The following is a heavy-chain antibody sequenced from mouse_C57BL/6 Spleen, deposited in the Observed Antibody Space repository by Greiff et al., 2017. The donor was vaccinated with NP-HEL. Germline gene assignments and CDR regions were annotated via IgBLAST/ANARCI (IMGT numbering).Heavy chain of an antibody. CDR1: GYAFSSSW. D-gene: IGHD2-3*01. J-gene: IGHJ2*01. Sequence: VQLQQSGPELVKPGASVKISCKASGYAFSSSWMNWVKQRPGKGLEWIGRIYPGDGDTNYNGKFKGKATLTADKSSSTAYMQLSSLTSEDSAVYFCAHYDGYPYYFDYWGQGTTLTVSS. CDR3: AHYDGYPYYFDY. CDR2: IYPGDGDT. V-gene: IGHV1-82*01.